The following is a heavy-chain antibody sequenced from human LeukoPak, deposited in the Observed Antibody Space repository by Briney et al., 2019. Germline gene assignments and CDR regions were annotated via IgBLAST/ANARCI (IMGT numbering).Heavy chain of an antibody. J-gene: IGHJ4*02. CDR2: ISWNGGEE. D-gene: IGHD6-19*01. V-gene: IGHV3-30*18. CDR3: AEEQGYTGWLTTGH. CDR1: GFTFSDYG. Sequence: GKSLRLSCAASGFTFSDYGMHWLRQAPGKGLEWVAVISWNGGEEHYGNSVRGRFTISRDNSKNMVYLQMNSLRAEDTAVYYCAEEQGYTGWLTTGHWGQGALVTVSS.